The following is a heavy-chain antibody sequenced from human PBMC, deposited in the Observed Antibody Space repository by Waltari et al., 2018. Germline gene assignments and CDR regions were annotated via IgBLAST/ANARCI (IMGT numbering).Heavy chain of an antibody. CDR3: ARDQSPYDAFDI. CDR2: INPNSGGT. CDR1: GYTFTGYY. V-gene: IGHV1-2*02. Sequence: QVQLVQSGAEVKKPGASVKVSCKASGYTFTGYYMHWVRQAPGQGLEWMGWINPNSGGTNYEQKLQGRVTMTRDTSISTAYMELSRLRSDDTAVYYCARDQSPYDAFDIWGQGTMVTVSS. J-gene: IGHJ3*02.